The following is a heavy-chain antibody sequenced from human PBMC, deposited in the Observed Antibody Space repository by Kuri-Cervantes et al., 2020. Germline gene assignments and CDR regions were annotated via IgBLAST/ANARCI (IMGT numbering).Heavy chain of an antibody. V-gene: IGHV1-46*01. CDR1: GYTFTGYY. CDR3: ARDLSALRGGSSGGTPHGVD. J-gene: IGHJ4*02. D-gene: IGHD1-26*01. Sequence: SVKVSCKASGYTFTGYYMHWVRQAPGQGLEWMGIINPSGGSTSYAQKFQGRVTMTRDTSTSTVYMELSSLRSEDTAVYYCARDLSALRGGSSGGTPHGVDWGQGTLVTVSS. CDR2: INPSGGST.